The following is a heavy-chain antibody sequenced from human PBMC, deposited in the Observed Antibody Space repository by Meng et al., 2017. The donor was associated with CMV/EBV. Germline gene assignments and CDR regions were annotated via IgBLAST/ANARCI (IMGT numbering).Heavy chain of an antibody. D-gene: IGHD5-18*01. CDR3: ARGGYSYGFFWFDP. J-gene: IGHJ5*02. V-gene: IGHV1-69*01. CDR2: ISPIFGTA. CDR1: GGTFSSYA. Sequence: QVQLVQSGAEVKKTGSSVKVSCKASGGTFSSYAISWVRQAPVQGLEWMGGISPIFGTANYAKKFQGRVTITADESTSTAYMELSSLGSEDTAVYYCARGGYSYGFFWFDPWGQGTLVTVSS.